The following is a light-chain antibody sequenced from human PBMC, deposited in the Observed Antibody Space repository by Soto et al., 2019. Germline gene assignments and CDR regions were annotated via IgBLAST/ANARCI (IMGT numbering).Light chain of an antibody. J-gene: IGKJ1*01. CDR1: QGITTN. V-gene: IGKV3-15*01. CDR3: QQYNDWPPKRT. Sequence: EVVMTQSPVTLSVSPGERATLSCRASQGITTNLAWYQQKPGQAPRLLIYGASTRATGVPARFSGSGSGTQFTLTISSLQSEDFALYYCQQYNDWPPKRTFGQGTRVDFK. CDR2: GAS.